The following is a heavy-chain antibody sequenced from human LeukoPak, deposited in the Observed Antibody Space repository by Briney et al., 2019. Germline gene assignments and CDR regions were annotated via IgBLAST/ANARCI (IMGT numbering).Heavy chain of an antibody. CDR2: IYYSGST. D-gene: IGHD3-3*01. V-gene: IGHV4-39*07. Sequence: SETLSLTCTVSGGSISSSSYYWGWIRQPPGKGLEWIRSIYYSGSTYYNPSLKSRVTISVDTSKNQFSLKLSSVTAADTAVYYCARALRVVNTDWYFDLWGRGTLVTVSS. J-gene: IGHJ2*01. CDR3: ARALRVVNTDWYFDL. CDR1: GGSISSSSYY.